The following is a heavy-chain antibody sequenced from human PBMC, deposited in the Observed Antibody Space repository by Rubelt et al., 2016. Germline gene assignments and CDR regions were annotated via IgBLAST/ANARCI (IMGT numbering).Heavy chain of an antibody. D-gene: IGHD4/OR15-4a*01. CDR1: GYTLTTLA. Sequence: QVQLVQSGSELQKPGASVKISCKASGYTLTTLAMNWVRQAHGKGLAWRGWINANTGDPTYAQGFTGRFVFSLDTSVNTAYLQISSLQPEDTAVYFCARGHYGAWGQGTLVTVSS. CDR2: INANTGDP. V-gene: IGHV7-4-1*02. J-gene: IGHJ5*02. CDR3: ARGHYGA.